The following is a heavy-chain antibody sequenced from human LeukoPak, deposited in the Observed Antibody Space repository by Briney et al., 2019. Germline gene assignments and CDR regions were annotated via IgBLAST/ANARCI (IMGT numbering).Heavy chain of an antibody. CDR1: GFTFSSYA. J-gene: IGHJ4*02. D-gene: IGHD3-22*01. CDR2: TSGSGGST. Sequence: GGSLRLSCAASGFTFSSYAMSWVRQAPGKGLEWVSATSGSGGSTYYADSVKGRFTISRDNSKSTLYLQMNSLRAEDTAVYYCAKGPSSSGYSDRVYYFDYWGQGTLVTVSS. V-gene: IGHV3-23*01. CDR3: AKGPSSSGYSDRVYYFDY.